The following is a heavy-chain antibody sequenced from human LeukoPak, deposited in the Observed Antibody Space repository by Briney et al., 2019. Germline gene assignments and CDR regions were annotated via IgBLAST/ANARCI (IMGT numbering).Heavy chain of an antibody. V-gene: IGHV1-2*02. Sequence: GASVKVSCKASGYTFTAYHMHWVRQAPGQGLEWMGWFNPHSGGINFAQKFQGRVTMTRDTSITTAYMELSRLRSDDTAVYYCARGNYYGSGTYHNTDAFDIWGQGTMVTVSS. CDR3: ARGNYYGSGTYHNTDAFDI. CDR2: FNPHSGGI. CDR1: GYTFTAYH. D-gene: IGHD3-10*01. J-gene: IGHJ3*02.